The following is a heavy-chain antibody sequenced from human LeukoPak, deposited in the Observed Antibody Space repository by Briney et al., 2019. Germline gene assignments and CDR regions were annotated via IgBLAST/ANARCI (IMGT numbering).Heavy chain of an antibody. V-gene: IGHV4-34*01. Sequence: SETLSLTCAVYGGSFSGYYWSWIRQPPGKGQEWIGEINHSGSTNYNPSLKSRVTISVDTSKNQFSLKLSSVTAADTAVYYCARRAYYYGSGTHPFDPWGQGTLVTVSS. CDR2: INHSGST. D-gene: IGHD3-10*01. CDR1: GGSFSGYY. J-gene: IGHJ5*02. CDR3: ARRAYYYGSGTHPFDP.